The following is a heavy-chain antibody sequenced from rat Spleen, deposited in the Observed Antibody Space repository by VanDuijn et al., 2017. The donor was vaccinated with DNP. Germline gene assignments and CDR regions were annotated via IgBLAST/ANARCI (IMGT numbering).Heavy chain of an antibody. CDR2: ISNTGDNT. J-gene: IGHJ2*01. V-gene: IGHV5-31*01. D-gene: IGHD1-4*01. CDR3: AGRPPPTRGPFDY. Sequence: EVKLVESGGGLVRPGGSLKLSCVASGFIFSNYWMTWIRQAPGKGLEWVASISNTGDNTYYSDSVKGRFSLSRDNAKSTLYLQMDSLRSEDTATYYCAGRPPPTRGPFDYWGQGVMVTVSS. CDR1: GFIFSNYW.